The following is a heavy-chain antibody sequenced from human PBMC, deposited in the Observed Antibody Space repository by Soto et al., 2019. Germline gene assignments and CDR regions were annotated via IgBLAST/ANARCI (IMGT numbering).Heavy chain of an antibody. J-gene: IGHJ4*02. D-gene: IGHD3-22*01. CDR1: GGSFSGYY. Sequence: SETLSLTCAVYGGSFSGYYWSWIRQPPGKGLEWIREVNHSGSTNYNPSLKSRVTISVDTSKNQFSLKLSSVTAADTAVYYCARGGGYYDSSGYYYDYWGQGTLVTVSS. CDR2: VNHSGST. CDR3: ARGGGYYDSSGYYYDY. V-gene: IGHV4-34*01.